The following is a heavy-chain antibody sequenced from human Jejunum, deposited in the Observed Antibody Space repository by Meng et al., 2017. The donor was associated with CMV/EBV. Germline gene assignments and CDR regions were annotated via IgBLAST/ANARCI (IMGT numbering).Heavy chain of an antibody. D-gene: IGHD4-11*01. V-gene: IGHV3-48*03. CDR3: ARLQWAAFDF. J-gene: IGHJ4*02. Sequence: SCVVSGVNFESSEMNWVRQAPGKGLEWVSYINGPGKTIYYADSVRGRFTISRDNAKNSLSLQMSGLRAEDTAVYFCARLQWAAFDFLGQGTLVTVSS. CDR1: GVNFESSE. CDR2: INGPGKTI.